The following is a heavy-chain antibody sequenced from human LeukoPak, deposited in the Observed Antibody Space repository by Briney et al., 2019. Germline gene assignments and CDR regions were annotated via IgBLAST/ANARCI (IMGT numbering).Heavy chain of an antibody. CDR3: ARGSYHSFDY. CDR2: IYYSGST. Sequence: SETLSLTCSVSGGSISSGGYYWSWLRQHPGKGLEWVGDIYYSGSTYYNASLKSRVNISVDTSKKQFSLKLSSVTAADTAVYYCARGSYHSFDYWGQGTLVTVSS. CDR1: GGSISSGGYY. V-gene: IGHV4-31*03. D-gene: IGHD1-26*01. J-gene: IGHJ4*02.